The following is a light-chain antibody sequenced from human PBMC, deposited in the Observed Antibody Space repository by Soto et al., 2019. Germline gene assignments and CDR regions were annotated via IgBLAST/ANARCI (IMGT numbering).Light chain of an antibody. CDR2: AAS. CDR3: QQLNSYPF. Sequence: DIQLTQSPSFLSASVGDRVTITCRASQGISSYLAWYQQKPGKAPKLLIYAASTLQSGVPSRFSGSGSGTEFTLTISSLQSEDFATYYCQQLNSYPFFGQGTRLEIK. J-gene: IGKJ5*01. V-gene: IGKV1-9*01. CDR1: QGISSY.